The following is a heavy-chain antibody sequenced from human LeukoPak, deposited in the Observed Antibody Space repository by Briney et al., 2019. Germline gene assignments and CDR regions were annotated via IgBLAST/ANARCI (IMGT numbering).Heavy chain of an antibody. CDR2: INHGGST. V-gene: IGHV4-34*01. Sequence: SETLSLTCAVYGGSFSGYYWSWIRQSPGKGLEWIGEINHGGSTNYNPSLKSRVTISVDTSKNQFSLKVSSVTAADTAEYYCARALRDDGSGNYYFDYWGQGSLVTASS. D-gene: IGHD2-15*01. CDR1: GGSFSGYY. J-gene: IGHJ4*02. CDR3: ARALRDDGSGNYYFDY.